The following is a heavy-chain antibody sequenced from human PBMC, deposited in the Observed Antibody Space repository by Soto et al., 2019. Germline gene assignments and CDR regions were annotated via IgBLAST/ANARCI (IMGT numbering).Heavy chain of an antibody. Sequence: ASETLSLTCAVYGGSFSGYYWNWIRQPPGKGLEWIGEIDHSGYTNYTPSLKSRVTISVDTPKNQFSLRLTSVTAADTAVYYCARVRDWFDPWGQGTLVTVSS. D-gene: IGHD3-3*01. J-gene: IGHJ5*02. CDR2: IDHSGYT. V-gene: IGHV4-34*01. CDR1: GGSFSGYY. CDR3: ARVRDWFDP.